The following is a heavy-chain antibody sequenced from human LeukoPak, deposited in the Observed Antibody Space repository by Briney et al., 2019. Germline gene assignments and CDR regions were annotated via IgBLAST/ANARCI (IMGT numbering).Heavy chain of an antibody. Sequence: PGGSLRLSCGASGFTFEDYAMHWVRQVPGKGLEWVSGISWKSGTFGYADSVKGRFTISRDNAKNSLYLQMNSLRAEDTAVYYCAKEPPPNPSTPYYYMDVWGKGTTVTVSS. D-gene: IGHD2-15*01. V-gene: IGHV3-9*01. CDR1: GFTFEDYA. CDR3: AKEPPPNPSTPYYYMDV. J-gene: IGHJ6*03. CDR2: ISWKSGTF.